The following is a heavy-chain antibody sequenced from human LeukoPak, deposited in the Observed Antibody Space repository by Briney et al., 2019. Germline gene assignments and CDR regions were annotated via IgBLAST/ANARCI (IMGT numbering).Heavy chain of an antibody. Sequence: GESLKISCKGSGYSFTSYWIGWVRQMPGKGLEWMGIIYPGDSDTRYSPSFQGQVTISADKSISTAYLQWSSLKASDTAMYYCARHSEGLPGLRGGYYYYYYMDVWGKGTTVTVSS. CDR3: ARHSEGLPGLRGGYYYYYYMDV. D-gene: IGHD5-12*01. CDR2: IYPGDSDT. CDR1: GYSFTSYW. V-gene: IGHV5-51*01. J-gene: IGHJ6*03.